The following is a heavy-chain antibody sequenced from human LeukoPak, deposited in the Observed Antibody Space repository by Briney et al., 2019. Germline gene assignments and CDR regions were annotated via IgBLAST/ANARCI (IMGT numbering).Heavy chain of an antibody. V-gene: IGHV4-30-4*08. CDR2: IYYGGST. CDR1: GGSISSRDYY. CDR3: ARYSSSWSLFDY. J-gene: IGHJ4*02. Sequence: PSETLSLTCTVPGGSISSRDYYWSWIRQPPGKGLEWIGYIYYGGSTYYNPSLKSRVTISVDTSKNQFSLKLSSVTAADTAVYYCARYSSSWSLFDYWGQGTLVTVSS. D-gene: IGHD6-13*01.